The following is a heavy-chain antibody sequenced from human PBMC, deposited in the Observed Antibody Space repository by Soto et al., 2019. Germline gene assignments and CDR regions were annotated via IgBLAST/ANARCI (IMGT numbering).Heavy chain of an antibody. J-gene: IGHJ5*02. Sequence: SGPTLVKPTQTLTLTCTFSGFSLSTSGVGVGWIRQPPGKALEWLALIYWDDDKRYSPSLKSRLTITKDTSKNQVVLTMTNMDPVDTATYYCALASKGYYYDFWSGYRLRPFDPWGQGTLVTVSS. V-gene: IGHV2-5*02. CDR2: IYWDDDK. D-gene: IGHD3-3*01. CDR1: GFSLSTSGVG. CDR3: ALASKGYYYDFWSGYRLRPFDP.